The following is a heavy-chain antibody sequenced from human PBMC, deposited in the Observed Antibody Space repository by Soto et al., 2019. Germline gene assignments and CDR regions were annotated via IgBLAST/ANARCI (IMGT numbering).Heavy chain of an antibody. J-gene: IGHJ4*02. V-gene: IGHV3-23*01. CDR3: AGPGYSSQDY. Sequence: GGCLRLSCAASGFTFSSFALSWVRQAPGKGLEWVSAISGSGDGTDYADSVKGRFTISRDNSKNTLYLQMNSLRAEDTDVYYCAGPGYSSQDYWGQGALVTVSS. CDR1: GFTFSSFA. D-gene: IGHD5-18*01. CDR2: ISGSGDGT.